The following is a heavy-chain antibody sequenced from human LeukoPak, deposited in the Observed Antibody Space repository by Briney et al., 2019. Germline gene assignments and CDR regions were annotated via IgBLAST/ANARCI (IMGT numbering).Heavy chain of an antibody. Sequence: PGGSLRLSCAASGFTFSSYAMHWVRQAPGKGLEWVAVISYDGSNKYYADSVKGRFTISRDNSKNTLYLQMNSLRAEDTAVYYCASPSRATQHFDYWGQGTLVTVSS. CDR3: ASPSRATQHFDY. V-gene: IGHV3-30*04. CDR2: ISYDGSNK. J-gene: IGHJ4*02. D-gene: IGHD2-15*01. CDR1: GFTFSSYA.